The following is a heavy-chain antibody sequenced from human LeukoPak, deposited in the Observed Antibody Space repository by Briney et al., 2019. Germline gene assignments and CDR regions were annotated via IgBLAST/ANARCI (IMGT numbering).Heavy chain of an antibody. CDR2: INHSGST. CDR3: ARVRVLRFLERKYYFDY. Sequence: SETLSLTCAVYGGSFSGYYWSWIRQPPGKGLEWIGEINHSGSTNYNPSLKSRVTISVDTSKNQFSLKLSSVTAADTAVYYCARVRVLRFLERKYYFDYWGQGTLVTVSS. J-gene: IGHJ4*02. V-gene: IGHV4-34*01. D-gene: IGHD3-3*01. CDR1: GGSFSGYY.